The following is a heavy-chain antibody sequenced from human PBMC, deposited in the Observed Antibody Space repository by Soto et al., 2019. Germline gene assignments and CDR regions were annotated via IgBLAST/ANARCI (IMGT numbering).Heavy chain of an antibody. CDR1: GGTFSSYA. J-gene: IGHJ6*02. V-gene: IGHV1-69*01. Sequence: QVQLVQSGAEVKKPGSSVKVSCKASGGTFSSYAISWVRQAPGQGLEWMGGSIPIFGTANYAQKFQGRVTITADEATSTAYIERGSLRSENTVVYYCATEDGSSSCGTYYYYGIDVWVQGTTVTVSS. D-gene: IGHD6-6*01. CDR2: SIPIFGTA. CDR3: ATEDGSSSCGTYYYYGIDV.